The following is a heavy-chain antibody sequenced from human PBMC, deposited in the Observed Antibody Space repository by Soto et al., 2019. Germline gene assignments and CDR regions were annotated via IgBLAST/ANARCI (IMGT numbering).Heavy chain of an antibody. D-gene: IGHD6-19*01. CDR1: GFTFRDYW. CDR2: TKQDGSET. CDR3: ARDASGWSAY. V-gene: IGHV3-7*01. Sequence: EVQLVESGGGLVQPGGSLRLSCAASGFTFRDYWMSWLRQAPGKGLEWVANTKQDGSETHYIDSVKGRFTISRDNAKNTLYHQMNSLRPDDTAVYYCARDASGWSAYWGQGTLVTVSS. J-gene: IGHJ4*02.